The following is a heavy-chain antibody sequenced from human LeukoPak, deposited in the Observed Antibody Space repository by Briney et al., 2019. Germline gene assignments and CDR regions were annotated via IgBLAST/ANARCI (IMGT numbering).Heavy chain of an antibody. J-gene: IGHJ2*01. CDR2: AYHSGGT. Sequence: SSETLSLTCTVSEYSITSGYSWGWIRQPPGKGLEWIGSAYHSGGTYYNPSLKSRVTISIDTSKTQSSLRLNSVTAADTAVYHCARSDGTYTWYFDVWGRGTLVTVSS. D-gene: IGHD4-11*01. V-gene: IGHV4-38-2*02. CDR1: EYSITSGYS. CDR3: ARSDGTYTWYFDV.